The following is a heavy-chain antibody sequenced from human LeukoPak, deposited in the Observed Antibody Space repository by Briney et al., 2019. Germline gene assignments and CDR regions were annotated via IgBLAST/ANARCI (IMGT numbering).Heavy chain of an antibody. CDR3: ARERDDFWSGYYTYYYYYMDV. CDR1: GYYISNGYY. V-gene: IGHV4-38-2*02. J-gene: IGHJ6*03. Sequence: PSETLSLTCVVSGYYISNGYYWGWIRQPPGKGLEWIGSIHHTGGTYYNPSLKSRVTISVDTSKNQFSLKVTSVTAADTAVYYCARERDDFWSGYYTYYYYYMDVWGKGTTVTVSS. CDR2: IHHTGGT. D-gene: IGHD3-3*01.